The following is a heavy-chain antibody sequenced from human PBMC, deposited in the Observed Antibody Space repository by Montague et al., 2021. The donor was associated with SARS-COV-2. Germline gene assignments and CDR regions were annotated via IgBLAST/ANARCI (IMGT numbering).Heavy chain of an antibody. V-gene: IGHV4-59*01. D-gene: IGHD5-12*01. J-gene: IGHJ4*02. CDR2: IYYNTGNT. Sequence: SETLSLTCSVSGGSISDYYCNWIRQPPGKGLEWIGYIYYNTGNTXYNPPLQSRVTISLDTSKNQFSLNLRPVTAADTALYFCARGTGYDYYFDCWGLGTLVTVSS. CDR1: GGSISDYY. CDR3: ARGTGYDYYFDC.